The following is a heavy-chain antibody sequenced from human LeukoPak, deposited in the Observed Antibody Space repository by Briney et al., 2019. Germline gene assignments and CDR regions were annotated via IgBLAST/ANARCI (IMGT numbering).Heavy chain of an antibody. D-gene: IGHD3-10*01. CDR3: ARDEAYYGSGNYDY. V-gene: IGHV1-18*01. CDR1: GYTFTSYG. CDR2: VSAYNGNT. Sequence: ASVKVSRKASGYTFTSYGISWVRQAPGQGLEWMGWVSAYNGNTNYAQKLQGRVTMTTDTSTSTAYMELRSLRSDDTAVYYCARDEAYYGSGNYDYWGQGTLVTVSS. J-gene: IGHJ4*02.